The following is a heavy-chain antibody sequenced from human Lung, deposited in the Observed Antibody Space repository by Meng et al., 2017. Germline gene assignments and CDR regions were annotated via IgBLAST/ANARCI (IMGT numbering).Heavy chain of an antibody. V-gene: IGHV4-4*02. Sequence: QVQLQESGPGWVKPSGTLSLTCAVSGGSITSSTWWSWVRQTPGKGLEWFGEIFHSGSTNYNPPLERRVTISVDKSKNQFSLKVYSVTAADTATYYCARFDISSSGRGDYWGQGILVTVSS. J-gene: IGHJ4*02. D-gene: IGHD1-26*01. CDR2: IFHSGST. CDR1: GGSITSSTW. CDR3: ARFDISSSGRGDY.